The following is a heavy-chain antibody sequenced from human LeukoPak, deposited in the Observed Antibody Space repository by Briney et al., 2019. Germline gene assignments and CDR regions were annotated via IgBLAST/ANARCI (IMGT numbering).Heavy chain of an antibody. CDR2: IYPGDSDT. CDR1: GYSLKSLW. CDR3: AIWQDILNRLDY. Sequence: GESLEISCKGSGYSLKSLWIGWVRQMPGKGLEWMGIIYPGDSDTRYSPSFQGHVTISADTSISTAYLQWSSLKGSDSAMVYCAIWQDILNRLDYWGQGTLVTVSS. D-gene: IGHD3-9*01. J-gene: IGHJ4*02. V-gene: IGHV5-51*01.